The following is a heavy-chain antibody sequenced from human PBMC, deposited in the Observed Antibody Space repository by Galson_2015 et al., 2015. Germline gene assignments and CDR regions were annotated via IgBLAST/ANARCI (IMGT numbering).Heavy chain of an antibody. D-gene: IGHD3-22*01. CDR1: GFTFSSYW. CDR3: ATSSYYESSGFYGAFEI. Sequence: SLRLSCAASGFTFSSYWMTWVRQAPGKGLEWVANTKEDGSEKYYVDSVKSRFTISRDNAKNSLYLQMNGLRAEDTAVYYCATSSYYESSGFYGAFEIWGQGTMVTVSS. CDR2: TKEDGSEK. V-gene: IGHV3-7*01. J-gene: IGHJ3*02.